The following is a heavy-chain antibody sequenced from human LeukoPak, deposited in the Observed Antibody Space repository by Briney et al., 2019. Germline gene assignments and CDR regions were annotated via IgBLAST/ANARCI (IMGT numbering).Heavy chain of an antibody. CDR2: VTTTGDPV. J-gene: IGHJ6*03. D-gene: IGHD2-8*02. V-gene: IGHV3-11*04. Sequence: GGSLRLSCSASGLIFNEFYMSWIRQAPGKGLECVSYVTTTGDPVYYTDSVKGRFTISRDNAKNSLFLQMTSLRDEDTAVYYCARLVVDSPSSYYMDVWGNGTTVTVSS. CDR3: ARLVVDSPSSYYMDV. CDR1: GLIFNEFY.